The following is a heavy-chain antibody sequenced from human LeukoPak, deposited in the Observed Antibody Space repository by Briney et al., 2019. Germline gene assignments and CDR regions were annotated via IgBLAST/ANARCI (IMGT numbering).Heavy chain of an antibody. D-gene: IGHD3-22*01. CDR2: IYPGDSDT. CDR1: GYSFTRYW. CDR3: ARLRGYDSSGYYYFDY. Sequence: GESLKISCKGSGYSFTRYWIGWVRQMPGKGLEWMGIIYPGDSDTRYSPSFQGQVTISADKSISTAYLQWSSLKASDTAMYYCARLRGYDSSGYYYFDYWGQGTLVTVSS. V-gene: IGHV5-51*01. J-gene: IGHJ4*02.